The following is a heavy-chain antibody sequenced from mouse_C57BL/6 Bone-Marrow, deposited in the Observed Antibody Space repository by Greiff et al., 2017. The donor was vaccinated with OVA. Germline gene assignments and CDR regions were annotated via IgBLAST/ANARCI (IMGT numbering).Heavy chain of an antibody. CDR3: ARYPGLLCFDY. Sequence: DVKLVESGGGLVQPGGSLSLSCAASGFTFTDYYMSWVRQPPGKALEWLGFIRNKANGYTTEYSASVKGRFTISRDKSQSILYLQMNALRAEDSATYDCARYPGLLCFDYWGQGTTLTVSS. D-gene: IGHD2-3*01. CDR2: IRNKANGYTT. J-gene: IGHJ2*01. V-gene: IGHV7-3*01. CDR1: GFTFTDYY.